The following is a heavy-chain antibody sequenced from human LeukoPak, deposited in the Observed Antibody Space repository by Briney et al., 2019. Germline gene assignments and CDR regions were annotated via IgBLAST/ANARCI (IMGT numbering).Heavy chain of an antibody. D-gene: IGHD2-15*01. CDR1: GYTFTSYD. V-gene: IGHV1-8*01. CDR3: ARDRSGGNGMDV. Sequence: ASVKVSCKASGYTFTSYDINWVRQATGQGLGWMGWMNPNSGNTGYAQKFQGRVTMTRNTSISTAYMELSSLRSEDTAVYYCARDRSGGNGMDVWGQGTTVTVSS. CDR2: MNPNSGNT. J-gene: IGHJ6*02.